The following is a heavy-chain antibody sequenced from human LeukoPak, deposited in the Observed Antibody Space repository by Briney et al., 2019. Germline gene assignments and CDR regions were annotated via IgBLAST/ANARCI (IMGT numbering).Heavy chain of an antibody. CDR1: GFTFSSYG. J-gene: IGHJ4*02. CDR3: ARVADGYNL. Sequence: GGSLRLSCAASGFTFSSYGMHWVRQAPGKGLEWVANIKQDGSEKYYVDSVKGRFTISRDNAKNSLYLQMNSLRAEDTAVYYCARVADGYNLWGQGTLVTVSS. D-gene: IGHD5-24*01. V-gene: IGHV3-7*01. CDR2: IKQDGSEK.